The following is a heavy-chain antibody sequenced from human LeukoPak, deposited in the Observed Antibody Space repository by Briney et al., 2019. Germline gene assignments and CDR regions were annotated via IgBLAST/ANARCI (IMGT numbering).Heavy chain of an antibody. CDR3: ATLNSGYSSGVYYFDY. D-gene: IGHD6-19*01. CDR2: IIPIFGTA. V-gene: IGHV1-69*06. J-gene: IGHJ4*02. Sequence: ASVKVSCKASGGTFSSYAISWVRQAPGQGLEWMGGIIPIFGTAIYAQKFQGRVTMTEDTSTDTAYMEMSSLRSEDTAVYYCATLNSGYSSGVYYFDYWGQGTLVTVSS. CDR1: GGTFSSYA.